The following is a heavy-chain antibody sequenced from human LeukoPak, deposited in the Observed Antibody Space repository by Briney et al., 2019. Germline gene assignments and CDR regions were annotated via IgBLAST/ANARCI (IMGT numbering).Heavy chain of an antibody. CDR3: ARQTSSWNP. Sequence: SQTLSLTCVISGDSVSSNSAAWNWIRQSPSRGLEWLGRTYYRSKWYYHYAVSMKSSITVNPDTSKNQFSLQLNSVTPEDTAIYYCARQTSSWNPWGQGTPVTVSS. CDR2: TYYRSKWYY. CDR1: GDSVSSNSAA. D-gene: IGHD6-13*01. V-gene: IGHV6-1*01. J-gene: IGHJ5*02.